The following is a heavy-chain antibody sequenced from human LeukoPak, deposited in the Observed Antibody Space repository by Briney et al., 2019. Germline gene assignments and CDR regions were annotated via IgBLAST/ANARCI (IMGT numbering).Heavy chain of an antibody. D-gene: IGHD1-1*01. CDR1: GFTFNTYA. V-gene: IGHV3-23*01. J-gene: IGHJ4*02. CDR3: AKVPGDFDY. Sequence: PGGSLRLSCAASGFTFNTYAMNWVRQAPGKGLEWVSTIGGSGDNTYYADSVKGRFTISRDNSKNTLYLQMNSLRAEDTAVYYCAKVPGDFDYWGQGTLVTVSS. CDR2: IGGSGDNT.